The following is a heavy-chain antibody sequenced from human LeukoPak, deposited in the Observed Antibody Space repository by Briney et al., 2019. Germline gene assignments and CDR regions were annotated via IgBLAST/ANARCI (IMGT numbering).Heavy chain of an antibody. CDR3: ARAANSGSYYGPVFFDY. D-gene: IGHD1-26*01. V-gene: IGHV1-69*13. J-gene: IGHJ4*02. Sequence: SVKVSCKASGGTFSSYAISWVRQAPGQGLEWMGGIIPIFGTANYAQKFQGRVTITADESTSTAYMELSSLRSEDTAVYYCARAANSGSYYGPVFFDYWGQGTLVTVSS. CDR2: IIPIFGTA. CDR1: GGTFSSYA.